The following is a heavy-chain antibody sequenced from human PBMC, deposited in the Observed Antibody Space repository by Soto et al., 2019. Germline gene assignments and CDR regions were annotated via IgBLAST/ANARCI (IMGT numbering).Heavy chain of an antibody. D-gene: IGHD6-19*01. Sequence: QVQLQESGPGLVKPSETLSLTCTVSGGSVSSGSYYWSWIRQPPGQGLEWIGYIYYSGSTNYNPSLKSRVTISVDTSKNQFFLKLSSVTAADTAVYYCARGIEGWYQGRYYYGMDVWGQGTTVTVSS. CDR3: ARGIEGWYQGRYYYGMDV. CDR2: IYYSGST. CDR1: GGSVSSGSYY. V-gene: IGHV4-61*01. J-gene: IGHJ6*02.